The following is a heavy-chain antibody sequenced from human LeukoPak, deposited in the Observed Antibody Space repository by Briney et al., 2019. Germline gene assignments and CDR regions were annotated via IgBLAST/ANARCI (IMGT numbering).Heavy chain of an antibody. J-gene: IGHJ3*02. CDR3: ARKVTRKGGDAFDI. D-gene: IGHD4-17*01. Sequence: SETLSLTCTVSGDSISNYYWSWIRQPPGRGLEWIGYIYYSGSTNYNPSLKSRVTISIDTSKNQFSLKLSSVTAADTAVYYCARKVTRKGGDAFDIWGQGTMVTVSS. V-gene: IGHV4-59*01. CDR2: IYYSGST. CDR1: GDSISNYY.